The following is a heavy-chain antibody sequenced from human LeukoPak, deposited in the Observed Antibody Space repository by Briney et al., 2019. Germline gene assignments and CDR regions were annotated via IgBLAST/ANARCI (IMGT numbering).Heavy chain of an antibody. CDR3: ARHRGYSSTSCYDY. CDR2: IYYSGST. D-gene: IGHD2-2*01. J-gene: IGHJ4*02. Sequence: SETLSLTCTVSGGSISSSSYYWGWIRQPPGKGLEWIGSIYYSGSTYCNPSLKSRVTISVDTSKNQFSLKLSSVTAADTAVYYCARHRGYSSTSCYDYWGQGTLVTVSS. V-gene: IGHV4-39*01. CDR1: GGSISSSSYY.